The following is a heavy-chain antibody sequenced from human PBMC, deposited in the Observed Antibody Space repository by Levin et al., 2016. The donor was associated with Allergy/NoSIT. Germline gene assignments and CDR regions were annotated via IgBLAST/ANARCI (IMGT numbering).Heavy chain of an antibody. J-gene: IGHJ6*02. CDR2: ISRSGSTI. D-gene: IGHD2-2*01. Sequence: VRQMPGKGLEWVSYISRSGSTIYYADSVKGRFTISRDNAKNSLYLQMNSLRAEDTAVYYCARVDCSSTSCYFAQYYYYGMDVWGQGTTVTVSS. CDR3: ARVDCSSTSCYFAQYYYYGMDV. V-gene: IGHV3-48*03.